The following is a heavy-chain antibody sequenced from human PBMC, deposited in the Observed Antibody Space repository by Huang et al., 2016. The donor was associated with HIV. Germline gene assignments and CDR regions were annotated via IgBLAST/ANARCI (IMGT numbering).Heavy chain of an antibody. D-gene: IGHD3-22*01. V-gene: IGHV7-4-1*02. J-gene: IGHJ4*02. CDR3: ARVGYYYDSSGYSDY. CDR2: INTTTGNT. CDR1: GYTFTSYA. Sequence: QVQLVQSGSELKKPGASVKVSCKASGYTFTSYAMNWVRQAPGQGLEWMGWINTTTGNTTYAQGFTGRFVVALDTSVSTAYLQISSLKAEDTAVYYWARVGYYYDSSGYSDYWGQGTLVTVSS.